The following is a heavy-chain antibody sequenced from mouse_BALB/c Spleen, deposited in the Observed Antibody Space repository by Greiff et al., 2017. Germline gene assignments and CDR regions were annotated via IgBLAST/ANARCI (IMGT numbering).Heavy chain of an antibody. CDR2: ISYSGST. CDR1: GYSITSDYA. D-gene: IGHD2-14*01. V-gene: IGHV3-2*02. J-gene: IGHJ4*01. CDR3: ARVYYRYDGDYAMDY. Sequence: DVKLVESGPGLVKPSQSLSLTCTVTGYSITSDYAWNWIRQFPGNKLEWMGYISYSGSTSYNPSLKSRISITRDTSKNQFFLQLNSVTTEDTATYYCARVYYRYDGDYAMDYWGQGTSVTVSS.